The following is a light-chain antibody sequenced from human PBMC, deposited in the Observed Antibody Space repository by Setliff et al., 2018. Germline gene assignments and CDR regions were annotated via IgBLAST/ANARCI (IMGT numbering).Light chain of an antibody. CDR3: SSYAGSRNFYV. Sequence: SALTQPPSASGSPGQSVTISCTGTSSDVGGYNYVSWYQQHPGKAPKLMVYEVSKRPSGVPDRFSGSKSGNTASLTVSGLQAEDEADYYCSSYAGSRNFYVFGTGTKVTVL. J-gene: IGLJ1*01. V-gene: IGLV2-8*01. CDR1: SSDVGGYNY. CDR2: EVS.